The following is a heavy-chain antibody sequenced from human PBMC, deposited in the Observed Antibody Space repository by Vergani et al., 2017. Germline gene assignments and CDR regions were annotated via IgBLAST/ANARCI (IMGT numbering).Heavy chain of an antibody. Sequence: QVQLVQSGAEVKKPGASVKVSCKASGYTFTSYYMHWVRQAPGQGLEWMGIINPSGGSTSYAQKFQGRVTMTRDTSTSTVYMELNSLRTEDTAIYYCTKQYFVSGNYLFDYWGQGTLVTVSS. CDR2: INPSGGST. CDR1: GYTFTSYY. CDR3: TKQYFVSGNYLFDY. J-gene: IGHJ4*02. V-gene: IGHV1-46*01. D-gene: IGHD3-10*01.